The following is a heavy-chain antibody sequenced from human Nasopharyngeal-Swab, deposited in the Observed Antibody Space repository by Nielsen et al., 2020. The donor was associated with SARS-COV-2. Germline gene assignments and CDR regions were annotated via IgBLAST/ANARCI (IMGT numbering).Heavy chain of an antibody. CDR2: INSDGSTT. V-gene: IGHV3-74*01. D-gene: IGHD5-18*01. J-gene: IGHJ4*02. CDR3: ATTLRGNSDGRY. Sequence: RQPPGKGLVWVSRINSDGSTTNYADSVKGRFTISRDNAKNTLYLQMNSLRPEDTAVYYCATTLRGNSDGRYWGQGTLVTVSS.